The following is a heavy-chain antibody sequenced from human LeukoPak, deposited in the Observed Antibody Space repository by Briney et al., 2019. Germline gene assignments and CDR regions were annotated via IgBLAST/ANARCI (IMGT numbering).Heavy chain of an antibody. D-gene: IGHD2-8*01. V-gene: IGHV4-34*01. CDR2: INHSGST. CDR3: ARGRAPGYARRAFDI. CDR1: GGSFSGYY. Sequence: PSETLSLTCAVYGGSFSGYYWSWIRQPPGKGLEWIGEINHSGSTNYHPSLKSRVTISVDTSKNQFSLKMSSVTAADTAVYYCARGRAPGYARRAFDIWGQGTMVTVSS. J-gene: IGHJ3*02.